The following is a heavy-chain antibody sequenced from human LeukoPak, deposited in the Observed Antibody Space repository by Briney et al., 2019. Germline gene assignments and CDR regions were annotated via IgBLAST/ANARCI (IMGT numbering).Heavy chain of an antibody. D-gene: IGHD6-13*01. J-gene: IGHJ5*02. CDR1: GGSISSSSYY. V-gene: IGHV4-39*02. CDR2: IYYSGST. CDR3: AKEGDSSLILWFDP. Sequence: PSETLSLTCTVSGGSISSSSYYWGWIRQPPGKGLEWIGSIYYSGSTYYNPSLKSRVTISVDTSKNQFSLKLSSVTAADTAVYYCAKEGDSSLILWFDPWGQGTLVTVSS.